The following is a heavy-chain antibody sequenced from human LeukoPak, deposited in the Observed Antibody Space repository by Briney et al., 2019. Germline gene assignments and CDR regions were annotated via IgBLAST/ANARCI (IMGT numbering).Heavy chain of an antibody. J-gene: IGHJ3*02. CDR3: AREKISGEFDM. CDR1: GYTFSNYG. CDR2: IFSYNGNR. D-gene: IGHD3-10*01. V-gene: IGHV1-18*01. Sequence: GASVKVSCKASGYTFSNYGINWVRQAPGLGLESMGWIFSYNGNRKYAQKFHNRVTMTTDASTSTAYMELRSLRSDDTAVYYCAREKISGEFDMWGQGTMVTVSS.